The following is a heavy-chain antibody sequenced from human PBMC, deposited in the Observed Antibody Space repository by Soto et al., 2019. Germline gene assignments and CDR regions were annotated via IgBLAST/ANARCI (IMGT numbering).Heavy chain of an antibody. CDR2: IYHSGST. D-gene: IGHD6-19*01. CDR3: ARDDSSGWFYYYYGMDV. CDR1: GYSISSGYY. Sequence: SETLSLTCAVSGYSISSGYYWGWIRQPPGKGLEWIGSIYHSGSTYYNPSLRSRVTISVDTSKNQFSLKLSSVTAADTAVYYCARDDSSGWFYYYYGMDVWGQGTTVTVSS. J-gene: IGHJ6*02. V-gene: IGHV4-38-2*02.